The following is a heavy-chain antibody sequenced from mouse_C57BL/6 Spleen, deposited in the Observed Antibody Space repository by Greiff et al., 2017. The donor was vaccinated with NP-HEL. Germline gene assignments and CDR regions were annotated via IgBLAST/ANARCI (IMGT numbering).Heavy chain of an antibody. CDR3: VRQRGSSYFDY. J-gene: IGHJ2*01. Sequence: EVQRVESGGGLVQPKGSLKLSCAASGFSFNTYAMNWVRQAPGKGLEWVARIRSKSNNYATYYADSVKDRFTISRDDSESMLYLQMNNLKTEDTAMYYCVRQRGSSYFDYWGQGTTLTVSS. CDR2: IRSKSNNYAT. D-gene: IGHD1-1*01. CDR1: GFSFNTYA. V-gene: IGHV10-1*01.